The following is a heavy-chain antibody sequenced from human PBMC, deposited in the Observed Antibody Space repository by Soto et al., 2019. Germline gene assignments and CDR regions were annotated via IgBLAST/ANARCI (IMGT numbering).Heavy chain of an antibody. CDR3: ARDWVGVVMYRMDV. Sequence: PGGSLRLSCAASGFIFRRYGMHWVRLAPGKGLEWVAFIWHDGSNEDYVDSVKGRYIISRDNSKNTLYLQMNSLRAEDTAVYYCARDWVGVVMYRMDVWGQGTTVTVSS. J-gene: IGHJ6*02. D-gene: IGHD3-3*01. CDR2: IWHDGSNE. V-gene: IGHV3-30*02. CDR1: GFIFRRYG.